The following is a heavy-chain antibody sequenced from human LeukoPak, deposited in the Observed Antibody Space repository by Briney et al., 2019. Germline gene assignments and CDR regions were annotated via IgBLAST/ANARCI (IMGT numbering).Heavy chain of an antibody. Sequence: GRSLRLSCAASEFTFSNYDMHWVRQAPGKGLEWVAVIWYDGSNKYYAGSVKGRFTISRDNSKNTLYLQMNSLRAEDTAVYYCARGIAVAGTFWFDQWGQGTLVTVSS. CDR2: IWYDGSNK. CDR3: ARGIAVAGTFWFDQ. D-gene: IGHD6-19*01. J-gene: IGHJ5*02. V-gene: IGHV3-33*01. CDR1: EFTFSNYD.